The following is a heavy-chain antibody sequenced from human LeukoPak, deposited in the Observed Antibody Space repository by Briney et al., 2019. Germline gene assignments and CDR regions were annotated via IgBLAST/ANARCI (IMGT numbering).Heavy chain of an antibody. CDR1: GGSISSYY. D-gene: IGHD3-10*01. V-gene: IGHV6-1*01. CDR3: ARDYYYGSGSYLFDY. Sequence: SETLSLTCTVSGGSISSYYWSWIRQSPSRGLEWLGRTYYRSKWYNDYAVSVKSRITINPDTSKNQFSLQLNSVTPEDTAVYYCARDYYYGSGSYLFDYWGQGTLVTVSS. CDR2: TYYRSKWYN. J-gene: IGHJ4*02.